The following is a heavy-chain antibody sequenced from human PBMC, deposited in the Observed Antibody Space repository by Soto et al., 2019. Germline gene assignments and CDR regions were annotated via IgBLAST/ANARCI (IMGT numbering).Heavy chain of an antibody. CDR1: GFTFSNYG. V-gene: IGHV3-23*01. J-gene: IGHJ4*02. Sequence: GGSLRLSCAASGFTFSNYGMSWVRQAPGKGLEWVSSIGATAGRTFYADAVKGRFTISRDNSKNTLYLQMNSLRAEDTAVYYCATYYDYVWGSYRYIDYWGQGTLVTVSS. CDR3: ATYYDYVWGSYRYIDY. CDR2: IGATAGRT. D-gene: IGHD3-16*02.